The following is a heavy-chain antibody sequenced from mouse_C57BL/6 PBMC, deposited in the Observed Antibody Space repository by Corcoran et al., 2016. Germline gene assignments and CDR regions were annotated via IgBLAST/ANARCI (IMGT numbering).Heavy chain of an antibody. CDR1: GFNIKSTY. J-gene: IGHJ4*01. V-gene: IGHV14-3*01. CDR3: ARDYDYDYAMDY. Sequence: EDQLQQSVAELVRPGASVKLSCTASGFNIKSTYMHWVKQRPEQGLEWIGRIDPANGNTKYAPKFQGKATRTADTSSNTAYLQLSSLTSEDTAIYYCARDYDYDYAMDYWGQGTSVTVSS. D-gene: IGHD2-4*01. CDR2: IDPANGNT.